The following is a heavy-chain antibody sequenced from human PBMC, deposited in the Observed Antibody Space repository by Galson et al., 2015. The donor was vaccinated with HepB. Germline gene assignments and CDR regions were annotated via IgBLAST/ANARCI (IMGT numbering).Heavy chain of an antibody. D-gene: IGHD1-1*01. V-gene: IGHV3-53*01. CDR2: IYSGGST. J-gene: IGHJ6*02. Sequence: SLRLSCAASGFTVSSNYMSWVRQAPGKGLEWVSVIYSGGSTYYADPVKGRFTISRDNSKNTLYLQMNSLRAEDTAVYYCARGERRYYYYGMDVWGQGTTVTVSS. CDR1: GFTVSSNY. CDR3: ARGERRYYYYGMDV.